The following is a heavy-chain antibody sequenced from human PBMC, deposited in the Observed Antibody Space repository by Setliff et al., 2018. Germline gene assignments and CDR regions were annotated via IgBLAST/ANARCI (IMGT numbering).Heavy chain of an antibody. CDR2: INPKTGGT. CDR3: ARAPRLEWILPTFDY. CDR1: GYTFVGYY. J-gene: IGHJ4*02. V-gene: IGHV1-2*02. D-gene: IGHD3-3*01. Sequence: ASVKVSCKASGYTFVGYYLHWVRQAPGQGLEWMGWINPKTGGTNYAQKFQGRVTMTRDASINTAFMHLSSLKSDDMAVYYCARAPRLEWILPTFDYWGQGTPVTVSS.